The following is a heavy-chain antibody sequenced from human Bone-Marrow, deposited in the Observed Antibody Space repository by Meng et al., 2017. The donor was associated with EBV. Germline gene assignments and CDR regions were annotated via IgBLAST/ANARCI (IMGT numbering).Heavy chain of an antibody. CDR3: ARGKLRYFGFDP. CDR2: MNPNSGNT. Sequence: QVQRVHAGAEVKTPGASVKVSCKASGYTFTSYDSNWVRSATGQGLEWLGWMNPNSGNTGYAQKFQGRVTMTRNTSISTAYMELSSLRSEDTAVYYCARGKLRYFGFDPWGQGTLVTVSS. V-gene: IGHV1-8*01. J-gene: IGHJ5*02. D-gene: IGHD3-9*01. CDR1: GYTFTSYD.